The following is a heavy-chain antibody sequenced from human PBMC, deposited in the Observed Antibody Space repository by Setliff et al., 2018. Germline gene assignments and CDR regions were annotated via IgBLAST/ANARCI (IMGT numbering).Heavy chain of an antibody. V-gene: IGHV4-30-4*08. CDR3: ARESRYYYDDLGTLDY. CDR2: IYSSGST. J-gene: IGHJ4*01. D-gene: IGHD3-22*01. CDR1: GGSISSGDYY. Sequence: SETLSLTCTVSGGSISSGDYYWSWIRQPPGKGLEWIGYIYSSGSTYYNPSLKSRVSISVDTSKNQFSLKLSSVTAADTAVYYCARESRYYYDDLGTLDYWGHGTLVTVSS.